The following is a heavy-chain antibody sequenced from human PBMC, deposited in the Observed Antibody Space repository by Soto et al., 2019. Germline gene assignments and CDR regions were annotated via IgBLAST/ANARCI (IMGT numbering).Heavy chain of an antibody. CDR3: ATIRYSSSWYEFDY. CDR1: GGSISSGGYY. J-gene: IGHJ4*02. V-gene: IGHV4-31*03. Sequence: PSETLSLTCTVSGGSISSGGYYWSWIRQHPGKGLEWIGYIYYSGSTYYNPFLKSRVTISVDTSKNQFSLKLSSVTAADTAVYYCATIRYSSSWYEFDYWGQGTLVTVSS. CDR2: IYYSGST. D-gene: IGHD6-13*01.